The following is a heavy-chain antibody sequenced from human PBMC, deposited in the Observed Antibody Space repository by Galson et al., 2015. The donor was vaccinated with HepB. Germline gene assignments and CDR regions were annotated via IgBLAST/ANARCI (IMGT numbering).Heavy chain of an antibody. J-gene: IGHJ4*01. V-gene: IGHV3-23*01. D-gene: IGHD6-19*01. Sequence: SLRLSCAASGFTFSYYAMSWVHQAPGKGLEWVSAITPSGDNTYSADSMKGRFTISRDNSKNTLFLQMNSLRADDTAIYFCAKVFPEKTDGWYRQALYYFDSWGHGTRVTVSS. CDR1: GFTFSYYA. CDR2: ITPSGDNT. CDR3: AKVFPEKTDGWYRQALYYFDS.